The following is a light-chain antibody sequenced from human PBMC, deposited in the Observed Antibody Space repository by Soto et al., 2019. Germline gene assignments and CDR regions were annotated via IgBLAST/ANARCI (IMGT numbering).Light chain of an antibody. CDR2: TAT. V-gene: IGLV1-44*01. J-gene: IGLJ1*01. Sequence: SVPSQPASASGTPGQRATISCSGSSSNSGINTVNWYQLLLLTAPQVLIYTATELTSALPCRFSASKSGTSASLAINVLPSGAEADYYCGALDESVNGYVFGTGTKGTVL. CDR3: GALDESVNGYV. CDR1: SSNSGINT.